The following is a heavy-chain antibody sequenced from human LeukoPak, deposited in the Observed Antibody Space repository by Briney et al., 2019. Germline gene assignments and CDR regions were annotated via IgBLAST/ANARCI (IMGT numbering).Heavy chain of an antibody. CDR2: IRGDGIVT. Sequence: PGGSLRLSCVASGFTFSNYWIHWVRQAPGKGLVWVSRIRGDGIVTNYADSVEGRFTVSRDNAKNTVHLQMNSLRDDDTAVYYCARASPADFNLWGRGTLVTVSS. V-gene: IGHV3-74*01. CDR1: GFTFSNYW. CDR3: ARASPADFNL. J-gene: IGHJ2*01.